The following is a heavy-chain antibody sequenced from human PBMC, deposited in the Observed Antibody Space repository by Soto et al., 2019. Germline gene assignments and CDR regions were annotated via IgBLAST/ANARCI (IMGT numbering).Heavy chain of an antibody. CDR2: IYYSGST. D-gene: IGHD3-3*01. J-gene: IGHJ4*02. CDR3: ARGIGGYYVY. V-gene: IGHV4-31*03. Sequence: SETLSLTCTVSGGSISSGGYYWSWIRQHPGKGLEWIGYIYYSGSTYYNPSLKSRVTISVDTSKNQFSLKLSSVTAADTAVYYCARGIGGYYVYWGQGTLVTVSS. CDR1: GGSISSGGYY.